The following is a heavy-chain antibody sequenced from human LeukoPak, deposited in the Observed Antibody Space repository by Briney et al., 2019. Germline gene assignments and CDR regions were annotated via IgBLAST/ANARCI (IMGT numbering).Heavy chain of an antibody. CDR3: ARGSAYCGGDCYSSGLDY. Sequence: GGSLRLSCAASGFTVSSNYMSWVRQAPGKGLEWVSVIYSGGSTYYADSVKGQFTISRDNSKNTLYLQMNSLRAEDTAVYYCARGSAYCGGDCYSSGLDYWGQGTLVTVSS. V-gene: IGHV3-53*01. CDR2: IYSGGST. D-gene: IGHD2-21*02. J-gene: IGHJ4*02. CDR1: GFTVSSNY.